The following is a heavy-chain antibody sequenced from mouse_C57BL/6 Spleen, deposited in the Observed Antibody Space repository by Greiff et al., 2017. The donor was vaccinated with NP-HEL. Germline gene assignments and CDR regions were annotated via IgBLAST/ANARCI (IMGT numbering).Heavy chain of an antibody. D-gene: IGHD1-1*01. CDR2: IHPNSGST. Sequence: QVQLKQPGAELVKPGASVKLSCKASGYTFTSYWMHWVKQRPGQGLEWIGMIHPNSGSTNYNEKFKSKATLTVDKSSSTAYMQLSSLTSEDSAVYHCARSGGSSDYYAMDYWGQGTSVTVSS. J-gene: IGHJ4*01. CDR3: ARSGGSSDYYAMDY. V-gene: IGHV1-64*01. CDR1: GYTFTSYW.